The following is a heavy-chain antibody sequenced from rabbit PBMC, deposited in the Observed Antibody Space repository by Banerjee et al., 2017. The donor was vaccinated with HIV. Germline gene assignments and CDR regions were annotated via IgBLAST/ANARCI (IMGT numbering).Heavy chain of an antibody. CDR1: GFSFSSNYY. J-gene: IGHJ4*01. CDR3: ARGGIGGSYGNINL. Sequence: QSLEESGGDLVKPGASLTLTCKASGFSFSSNYYMSWVRQAPGKGLEWIACIAAGSSGSTYYATWVNGRFTISSHNAQNTLYLQLNSLTAADTATYFCARGGIGGSYGNINLWGPGTLVTVS. D-gene: IGHD8-1*01. CDR2: IAAGSSGST. V-gene: IGHV1S40*01.